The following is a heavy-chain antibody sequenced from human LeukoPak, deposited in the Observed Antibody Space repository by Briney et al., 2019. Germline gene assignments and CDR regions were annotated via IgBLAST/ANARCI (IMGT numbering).Heavy chain of an antibody. Sequence: GGSLRLSCAASGFTVSSYYMSWVRQAPGKGLKWVSVIYSGGYIYYADSVKGRFTISRDNAKNSLYLQMDSLRADDTAVYYCARDFEERGFFVADFDYWGQGALVTVSS. CDR2: IYSGGYI. CDR1: GFTVSSYY. J-gene: IGHJ4*02. D-gene: IGHD3-22*01. V-gene: IGHV3-53*01. CDR3: ARDFEERGFFVADFDY.